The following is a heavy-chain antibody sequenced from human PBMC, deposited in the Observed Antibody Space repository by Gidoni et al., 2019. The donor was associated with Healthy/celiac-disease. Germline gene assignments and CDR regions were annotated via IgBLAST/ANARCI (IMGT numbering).Heavy chain of an antibody. J-gene: IGHJ6*02. CDR3: ARVMSWSSSWYPDYYYYGMDV. V-gene: IGHV4-59*01. D-gene: IGHD6-13*01. Sequence: QVQLQESGPGLVKPSATLSLTCTVSGGSISSYYWSWIRQPPGKGLEWIGYIYYSGSTNYKPSLKSRVTISVDTSKNQFSLKLSSVTAADTAVYYCARVMSWSSSWYPDYYYYGMDVWGQGTTVTVSS. CDR1: GGSISSYY. CDR2: IYYSGST.